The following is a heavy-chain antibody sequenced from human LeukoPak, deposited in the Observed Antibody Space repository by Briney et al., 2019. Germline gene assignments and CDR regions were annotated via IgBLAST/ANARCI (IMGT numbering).Heavy chain of an antibody. D-gene: IGHD2-2*03. CDR3: ARLADGYCSSTSCSNYYYYMDV. CDR2: ISGSGGST. J-gene: IGHJ6*03. CDR1: GFTFSSYG. V-gene: IGHV3-23*01. Sequence: GGSLRLSCAASGFTFSSYGMSWVRQAPGKGLEWVSAISGSGGSTYYADSVKGRFTISRDNSKNTLYLQMNSLRAEDTAVYYCARLADGYCSSTSCSNYYYYMDVWGKGTTVTISS.